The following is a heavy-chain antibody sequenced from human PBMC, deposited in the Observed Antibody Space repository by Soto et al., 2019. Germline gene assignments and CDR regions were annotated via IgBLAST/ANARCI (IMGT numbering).Heavy chain of an antibody. CDR3: AHEWGYYYDSSGYYFDY. V-gene: IGHV2-5*01. D-gene: IGHD3-22*01. CDR2: IYWNDDK. J-gene: IGHJ4*02. CDR1: GFSLSTSGVG. Sequence: QITLKESGPPLVKPTQTLTLTCTFSGFSLSTSGVGVGWIRQPPGKALEWLALIYWNDDKRYSPSLKSRLTITKDTSKNQVVLTMTNMDPVDTATYYYAHEWGYYYDSSGYYFDYWGQGTLVTVSS.